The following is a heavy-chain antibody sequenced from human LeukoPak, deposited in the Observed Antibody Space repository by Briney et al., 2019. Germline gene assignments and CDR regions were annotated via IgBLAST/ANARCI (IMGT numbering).Heavy chain of an antibody. CDR1: GGSFSGYY. CDR3: ARGEQLVAVFDY. Sequence: KPSETLALTCAVYGGSFSGYYWSLIRQPPGKGLGWIGEINHSGSTNYNPSLKSRVTISVDTSKNQFSLKLSSVTAADTAVYYCARGEQLVAVFDYWGQGTLVTVSS. V-gene: IGHV4-34*01. CDR2: INHSGST. D-gene: IGHD6-6*01. J-gene: IGHJ4*02.